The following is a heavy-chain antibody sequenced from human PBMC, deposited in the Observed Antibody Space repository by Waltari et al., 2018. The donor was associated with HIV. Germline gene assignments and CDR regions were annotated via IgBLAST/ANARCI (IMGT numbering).Heavy chain of an antibody. CDR3: ARRLADHLNWFAP. CDR2: IYNSVNT. D-gene: IGHD2-21*01. CDR1: GASISDYS. V-gene: IGHV4-59*01. Sequence: QVRLPESGPGLVKPSATLSLTCSVAGASISDYSWHWIGQPPGKGLEWIGSIYNSVNTNDTPALKGRVTRSADTSTNQFSLTRSFVTAADTAVFFCARRLADHLNWFAPWGHGTLVIVSS. J-gene: IGHJ5*02.